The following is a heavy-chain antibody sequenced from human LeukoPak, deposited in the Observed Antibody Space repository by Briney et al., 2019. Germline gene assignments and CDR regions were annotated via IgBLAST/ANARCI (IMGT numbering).Heavy chain of an antibody. D-gene: IGHD3-9*01. CDR2: ISAYNSNT. V-gene: IGHV1-18*01. Sequence: ASAKVSCKASGYTFTSYGISWVRQAPGQGLEWMGWISAYNSNTNYAQKLQGRVTMTTDTSTSTAYMELRSLRSDDTAVYYCARLVASNYDILTGYPGFDYWGQGTLVTVSS. J-gene: IGHJ4*02. CDR3: ARLVASNYDILTGYPGFDY. CDR1: GYTFTSYG.